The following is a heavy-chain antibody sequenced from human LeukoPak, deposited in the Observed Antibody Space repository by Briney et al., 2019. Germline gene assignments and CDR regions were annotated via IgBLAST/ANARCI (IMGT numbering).Heavy chain of an antibody. CDR3: ARQVGTISVYDY. V-gene: IGHV3-53*01. J-gene: IGHJ4*02. Sequence: PGGSLRLSCAASGFIVSSNYMSWVRQAPGKGLEWVSAFYSGGTTYYADSVKGRFTISSDNSRNTLYLQMNSLRAEDTAVYYCARQVGTISVYDYRGQGTLVTVSS. CDR1: GFIVSSNY. D-gene: IGHD1-26*01. CDR2: FYSGGTT.